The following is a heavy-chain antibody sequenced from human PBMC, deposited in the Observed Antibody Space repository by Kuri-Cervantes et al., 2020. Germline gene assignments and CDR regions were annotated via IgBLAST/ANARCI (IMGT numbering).Heavy chain of an antibody. CDR2: INSDGSST. V-gene: IGHV3-74*01. CDR3: ASSWYSSSPASFDI. J-gene: IGHJ3*02. Sequence: GESLKISCAASGFTFSRNWMHWVRQAPGKGLVWVSRINSDGSSTSYADSVKGRFTISRDNAKNTLYLQMNSLRAEDTAVYFCASSWYSSSPASFDIWGQGTMVTVSS. D-gene: IGHD6-13*01. CDR1: GFTFSRNW.